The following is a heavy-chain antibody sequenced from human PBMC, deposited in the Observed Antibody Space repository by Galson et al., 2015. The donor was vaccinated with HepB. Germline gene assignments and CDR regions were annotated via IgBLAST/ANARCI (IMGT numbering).Heavy chain of an antibody. CDR3: AREHMVRGVIGY. V-gene: IGHV3-21*01. J-gene: IGHJ4*02. CDR2: ISSSSSYI. D-gene: IGHD3-10*01. CDR1: GFTFSSYS. Sequence: SLRLSCAASGFTFSSYSMNWVRQAPGKGLEWVSSISSSSSYIYYADSVKGRFTISRDNAKNSLYLQMNSLRAEDTAVYYCAREHMVRGVIGYWGQGTLVTVSS.